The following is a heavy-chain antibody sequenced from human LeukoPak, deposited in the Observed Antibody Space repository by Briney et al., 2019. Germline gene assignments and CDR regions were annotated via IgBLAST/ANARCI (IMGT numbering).Heavy chain of an antibody. CDR1: GGSISSGGYY. Sequence: TSETLSLTCTVSGGSISSGGYYWSWIRQHPGKGLEWIGYIYYSGSTYYNPSLKSRVTISVDTSKNQFSLKLSSVTAADTAVYYCAWTATGVAFDIWGQGTMVTVSS. D-gene: IGHD3/OR15-3a*01. CDR3: AWTATGVAFDI. CDR2: IYYSGST. J-gene: IGHJ3*02. V-gene: IGHV4-31*03.